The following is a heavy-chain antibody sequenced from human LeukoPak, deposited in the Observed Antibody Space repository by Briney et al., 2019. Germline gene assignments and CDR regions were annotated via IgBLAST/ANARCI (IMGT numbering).Heavy chain of an antibody. CDR1: GFTFSGYA. CDR2: IPSNGGTT. CDR3: VRDRVVVTATFDC. J-gene: IGHJ4*02. Sequence: GGSLRLSCSASGFTFSGYAMHWVRQAPGKGLEYVSGIPSNGGTTYYADSVKGRFTISRDNSKNTLYLQMSSLRAVDTAVYFCVRDRVVVTATFDCWGQGTLVTVSS. D-gene: IGHD2-21*02. V-gene: IGHV3-64D*06.